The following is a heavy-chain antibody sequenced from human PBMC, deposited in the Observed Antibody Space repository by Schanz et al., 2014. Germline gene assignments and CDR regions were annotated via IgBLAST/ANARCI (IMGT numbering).Heavy chain of an antibody. Sequence: VQLVESGGGVVQPGRSLRLSCAASEFTFSTDAMSWVRQAPGKGLEWISYIGSSSSRIDHADSVEGRFTISRDNAKRSLFLQMNSLIVEDTAVYFCVSQTGRPDYWGQGTLVTVSS. J-gene: IGHJ4*02. CDR2: IGSSSSRI. V-gene: IGHV3-48*04. CDR1: EFTFSTDA. CDR3: VSQTGRPDY.